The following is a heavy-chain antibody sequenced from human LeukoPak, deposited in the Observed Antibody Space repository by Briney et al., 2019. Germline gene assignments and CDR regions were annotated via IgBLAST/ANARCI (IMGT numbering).Heavy chain of an antibody. CDR3: ARVSYGSGSYYNNPLDY. Sequence: GASVKVSCKASGYTFTSYGIIWVRQAPGQGLEWMGWISAYNGNTNYAQKLQGRVTMTTDTSTSTAYMELRSLRSDDTAVYYCARVSYGSGSYYNNPLDYWGQGTLVTVSS. CDR2: ISAYNGNT. J-gene: IGHJ4*02. V-gene: IGHV1-18*01. CDR1: GYTFTSYG. D-gene: IGHD3-10*01.